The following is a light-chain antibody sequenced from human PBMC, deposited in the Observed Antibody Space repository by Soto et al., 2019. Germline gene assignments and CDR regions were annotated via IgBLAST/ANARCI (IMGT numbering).Light chain of an antibody. V-gene: IGLV2-8*01. CDR1: SSDIGAYNY. Sequence: QSALTQPPSASGSPGQSVTISCTGTSSDIGAYNYVSWFQQHPGEAPKLMIYEVNKRPSGVPDRFSGSESGNTASLTVSGLQAEDEADYYCSSYAGSNNYVFGTGTKLTVL. CDR2: EVN. J-gene: IGLJ1*01. CDR3: SSYAGSNNYV.